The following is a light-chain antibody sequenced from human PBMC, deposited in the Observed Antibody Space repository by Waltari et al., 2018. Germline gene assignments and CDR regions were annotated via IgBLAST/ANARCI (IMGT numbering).Light chain of an antibody. CDR1: QDISNY. V-gene: IGKV1-33*01. CDR3: QQYDNLPLT. CDR2: DAS. J-gene: IGKJ4*01. Sequence: DIQMNQSPSSLSASVGVRVTITCQASQDISNYLNWYQQKPGKAPKLLIYDASNLETGVPSRFSGSGSGTDFTFTISSLQPEDIATYYCQQYDNLPLTFGGGTKVEIK.